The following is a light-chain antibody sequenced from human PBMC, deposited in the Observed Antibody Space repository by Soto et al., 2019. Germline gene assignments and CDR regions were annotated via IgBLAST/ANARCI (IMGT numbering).Light chain of an antibody. CDR3: QQYGSSPWT. CDR1: QSVSSSF. J-gene: IGKJ1*01. Sequence: EIVLTQSPGTLSLSPGERATLSCRASQSVSSSFLAWYQQKPGQAPRLLIYGASSRATGIPDRFSGSGSGTDFILTMSILEPEDAAVYYWQQYGSSPWTFGQGTMVEF. CDR2: GAS. V-gene: IGKV3-20*01.